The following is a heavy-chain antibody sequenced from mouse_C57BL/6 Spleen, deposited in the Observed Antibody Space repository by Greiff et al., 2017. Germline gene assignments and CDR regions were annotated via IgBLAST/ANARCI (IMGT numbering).Heavy chain of an antibody. Sequence: EVKLVESGPGLVKPSQSLSLTCSVTGYSITSGYYWNWIRQFPGNKLEWMGYISYDGSNNYNPSLKNRISITRDTSKNQFFLKLNSVTTEDTATYYCARVVQLGRDWYFDVWGTGTTVTVSS. CDR2: ISYDGSN. D-gene: IGHD4-1*02. J-gene: IGHJ1*03. V-gene: IGHV3-6*01. CDR1: GYSITSGYY. CDR3: ARVVQLGRDWYFDV.